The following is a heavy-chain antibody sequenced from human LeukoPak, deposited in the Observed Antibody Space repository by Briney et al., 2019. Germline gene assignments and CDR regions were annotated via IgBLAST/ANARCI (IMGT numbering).Heavy chain of an antibody. V-gene: IGHV1-2*02. J-gene: IGHJ4*02. Sequence: ASVKVSCKASGYTFTVYYMHWVRQAPGQGLEWMGWINPNSGGTNYAQKFQGRVTMTRDTSISTAYMELSRLRSDDTAVYYCASVGENYGSGGDYFDYWDQGTLVTVSS. CDR3: ASVGENYGSGGDYFDY. CDR1: GYTFTVYY. D-gene: IGHD3-10*01. CDR2: INPNSGGT.